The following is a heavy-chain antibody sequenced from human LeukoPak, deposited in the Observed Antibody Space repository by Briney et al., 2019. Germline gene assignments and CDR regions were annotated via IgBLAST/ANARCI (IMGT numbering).Heavy chain of an antibody. CDR1: GGTFSSYA. J-gene: IGHJ4*02. CDR3: ARGYYDSSGYYYGEFDY. CDR2: IIPIFGTA. Sequence: GASVKVSCKASGGTFSSYAISWVRQAPGQGLEWMGGIIPIFGTANYAQKFQGRVTITADESTSTAYMELSSLRSEDTAVYYCARGYYDSSGYYYGEFDYWGQGTLVTVSS. V-gene: IGHV1-69*13. D-gene: IGHD3-22*01.